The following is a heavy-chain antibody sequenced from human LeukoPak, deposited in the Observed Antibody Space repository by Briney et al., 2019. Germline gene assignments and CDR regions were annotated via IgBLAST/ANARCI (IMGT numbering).Heavy chain of an antibody. CDR2: INRDGNIT. J-gene: IGHJ4*02. Sequence: PGGSLRLSCSASGFTFSNYWMHWVRQAPGKGLVWVSHINRDGNITNYADSVKGRFTISRDNDKNTLYLQMNSLRAEDTAVYYCARLGGATTSGYYFDYWGQGTLVSVSS. D-gene: IGHD1-26*01. V-gene: IGHV3-74*01. CDR1: GFTFSNYW. CDR3: ARLGGATTSGYYFDY.